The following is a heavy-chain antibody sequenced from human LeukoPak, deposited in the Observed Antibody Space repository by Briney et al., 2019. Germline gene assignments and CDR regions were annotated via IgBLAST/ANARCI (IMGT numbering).Heavy chain of an antibody. CDR1: GYTFTGYY. V-gene: IGHV1-2*02. J-gene: IGHJ5*02. CDR2: INPNSGGT. Sequence: ASVKVSCKASGYTFTGYYIYWLRQAPGQGLEWMGWINPNSGGTKYAQKFRGRVTMTRDTSISTTYMELSNLRSDDAAVYYCARGPANWLDPWGQGTLVAVSS. CDR3: ARGPANWLDP.